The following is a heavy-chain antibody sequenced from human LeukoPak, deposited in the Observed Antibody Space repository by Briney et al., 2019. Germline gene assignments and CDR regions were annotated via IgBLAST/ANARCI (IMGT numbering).Heavy chain of an antibody. J-gene: IGHJ5*02. CDR2: IYYSGST. D-gene: IGHD3-3*01. V-gene: IGHV4-59*01. CDR1: GGSISSYY. CDR3: ARGGYDFWSGPNWFDP. Sequence: SETLSLTCTVSGGSISSYYWSWIRQPPGKGLEWIGYIYYSGSTNYNPSLKSRVTISVDTSKNQFSLKLSSVTAADTAVYYCARGGYDFWSGPNWFDPXXXGTLVTVSS.